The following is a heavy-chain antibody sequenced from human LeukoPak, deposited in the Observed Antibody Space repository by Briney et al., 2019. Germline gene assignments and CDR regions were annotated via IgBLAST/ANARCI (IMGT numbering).Heavy chain of an antibody. D-gene: IGHD2-2*02. CDR2: INWNSGSI. CDR1: GFIFGDYA. J-gene: IGHJ4*02. CDR3: AREQGGTSCYIPY. Sequence: GGSLRLSCGASGFIFGDYAMHWVRQAPGKGLEWVSGINWNSGSIGYADSVKGRFTISRDNAKNSLYLQMNSLRAEDTAVYYCAREQGGTSCYIPYWGQGTLVTVSS. V-gene: IGHV3-9*01.